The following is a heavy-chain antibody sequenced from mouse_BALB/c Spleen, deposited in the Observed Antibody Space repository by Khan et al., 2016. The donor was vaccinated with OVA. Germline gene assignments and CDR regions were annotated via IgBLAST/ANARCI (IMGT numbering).Heavy chain of an antibody. CDR3: VRDGAYHRNDGWFAY. D-gene: IGHD2-14*01. CDR1: GYTFTSYT. Sequence: QVRLQQSGAELARPGASVKMSCKASGYTFTSYTIHWITLRPGQGLEWIGFINPSNGYTNYNQKFKDKATLTADKSSTTVYMQLSSLTSDDSAVYNCVRDGAYHRNDGWFAYWGQGTLVTVSA. V-gene: IGHV1-4*01. J-gene: IGHJ3*01. CDR2: INPSNGYT.